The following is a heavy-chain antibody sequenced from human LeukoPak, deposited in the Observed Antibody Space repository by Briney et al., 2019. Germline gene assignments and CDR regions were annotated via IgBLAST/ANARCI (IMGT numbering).Heavy chain of an antibody. Sequence: ASVKVSCKASGYTFTSYYMRWVRQAPGQGLEWMGIINPSGGSTSYAQKFQGRVTMTRDTSTSTVYMELSSLRSEDTAVYYCASLPAAGTLEHYYGMDVWGQGTTVTVSS. CDR1: GYTFTSYY. J-gene: IGHJ6*02. V-gene: IGHV1-46*01. D-gene: IGHD6-13*01. CDR2: INPSGGST. CDR3: ASLPAAGTLEHYYGMDV.